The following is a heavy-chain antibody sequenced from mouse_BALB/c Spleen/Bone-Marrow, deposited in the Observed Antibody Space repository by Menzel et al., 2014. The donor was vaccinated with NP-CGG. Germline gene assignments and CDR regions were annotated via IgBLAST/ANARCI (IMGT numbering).Heavy chain of an antibody. V-gene: IGHV7-3*02. CDR3: ARDMGGLLFDY. Sequence: EVKLMESGGGLVQPGGSLRLSCATSGFTFTDYYMNWVRQPPGKALEWLGFIRNKANGYTTEYSASVKGRFTISRDNSQGLLYLQMNTLRAEDSATYYGARDMGGLLFDYWGQGTTLTVSS. J-gene: IGHJ2*01. CDR2: IRNKANGYTT. CDR1: GFTFTDYY. D-gene: IGHD2-3*01.